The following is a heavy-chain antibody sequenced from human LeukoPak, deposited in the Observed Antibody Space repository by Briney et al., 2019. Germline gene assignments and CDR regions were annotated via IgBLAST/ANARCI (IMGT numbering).Heavy chain of an antibody. CDR3: AKDKLSMRYYFDY. Sequence: ASVKVSCKASGYTFTSYDINWVRQATGQGLEWMGWMNPNSGNTGYAQKFQGRVTMTRNTSISTAYMELSSLRSEDTAVYYCAKDKLSMRYYFDYWGQGTLVTVSS. V-gene: IGHV1-8*01. J-gene: IGHJ4*02. D-gene: IGHD3-10*01. CDR2: MNPNSGNT. CDR1: GYTFTSYD.